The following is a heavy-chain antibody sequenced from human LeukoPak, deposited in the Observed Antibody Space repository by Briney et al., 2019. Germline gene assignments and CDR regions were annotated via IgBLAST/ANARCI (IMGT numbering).Heavy chain of an antibody. CDR3: ARAILYYDRVPDY. CDR1: GFTFSSYS. V-gene: IGHV3-21*01. D-gene: IGHD2-8*01. CDR2: ISSSSSYI. J-gene: IGHJ4*02. Sequence: PGGSLRLSCAASGFTFSSYSMNWVRQAPGKGLEWVSSISSSSSYIYYADSVKGRFTISRDNAKNSLYLQMNSLRAEDTAVYYCARAILYYDRVPDYWGQGTLVTVSS.